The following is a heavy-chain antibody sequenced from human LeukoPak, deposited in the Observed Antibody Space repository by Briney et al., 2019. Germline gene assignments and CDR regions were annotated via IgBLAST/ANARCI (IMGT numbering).Heavy chain of an antibody. V-gene: IGHV1-2*03. CDR3: ARDSLDDFARLYCSSTSCKFRVTYYYYMDV. J-gene: IGHJ6*03. CDR1: GYTFTGYY. Sequence: LGASVKVSCKASGYTFTGYYMHWVRQAPGQGLEWMGWINPNSGGTNYAQKFQGRVTMTRNTSISTAYMELSRLRSDDTAVYYCARDSLDDFARLYCSSTSCKFRVTYYYYMDVWGKGTTVTISS. D-gene: IGHD2-2*01. CDR2: INPNSGGT.